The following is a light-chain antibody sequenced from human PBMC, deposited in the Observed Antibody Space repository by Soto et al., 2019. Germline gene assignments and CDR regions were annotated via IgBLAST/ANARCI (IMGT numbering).Light chain of an antibody. Sequence: EIVLTQSPGTLSVSPGERATLSCRASRSVTSDCLAWYRQRPGQAPRLLVYGASTRAAGTPDRIIGSGSGTDFTRTISRLEPEDFAVYYCQQCGSSRRTFGQGTRVEIK. J-gene: IGKJ1*01. CDR2: GAS. V-gene: IGKV3-20*01. CDR1: RSVTSDC. CDR3: QQCGSSRRT.